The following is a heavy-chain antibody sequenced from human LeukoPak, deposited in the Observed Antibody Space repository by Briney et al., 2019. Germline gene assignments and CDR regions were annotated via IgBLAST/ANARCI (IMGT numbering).Heavy chain of an antibody. Sequence: PSETLSLTCSVSGGSISSSNYYWGWIRQSPGKGLEWIGRIFYDGRTAYSPSLGSRVTISVDTSKNQFSLKLNSVTASDTAVYYCAREVTLIVVVVTAGDEFDIWGQGTMVTVSS. D-gene: IGHD3-22*01. J-gene: IGHJ3*02. CDR3: AREVTLIVVVVTAGDEFDI. V-gene: IGHV4-39*07. CDR1: GGSISSSNYY. CDR2: IFYDGRT.